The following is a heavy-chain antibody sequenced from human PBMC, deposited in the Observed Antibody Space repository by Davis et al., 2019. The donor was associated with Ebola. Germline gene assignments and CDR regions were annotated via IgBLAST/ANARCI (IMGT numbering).Heavy chain of an antibody. J-gene: IGHJ4*02. V-gene: IGHV1-18*04. Sequence: ASVKVSCKASRYTFTNYGITWVRQAPGQGLEWMGWINPHNGNTNYAQNVQGRVIMTSDTATTTAYMEVGSLRSDDTAVYYCARGGCSGGSCYSPDYWGQGTLVTVSS. CDR3: ARGGCSGGSCYSPDY. CDR1: RYTFTNYG. CDR2: INPHNGNT. D-gene: IGHD2-15*01.